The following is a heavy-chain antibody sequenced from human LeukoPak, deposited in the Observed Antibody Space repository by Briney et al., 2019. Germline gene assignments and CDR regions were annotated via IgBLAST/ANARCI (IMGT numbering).Heavy chain of an antibody. V-gene: IGHV4-39*01. CDR2: IYYSGST. J-gene: IGHJ4*02. CDR1: GGSISSSSYY. CDR3: ARVLDSCYY. Sequence: SETLSLTCTVSGGSISSSSYYWGWIRQPPGKGLEWIGSIYYSGSTYYNPSLKSRVTISVDTSKNQFSLKLSSVTAADTAVYYCARVLDSCYYWGQGTLVTVSS. D-gene: IGHD2-15*01.